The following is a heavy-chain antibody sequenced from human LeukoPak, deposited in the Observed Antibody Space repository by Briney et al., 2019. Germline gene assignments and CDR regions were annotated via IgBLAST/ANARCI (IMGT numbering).Heavy chain of an antibody. CDR2: IYHSGST. Sequence: SETLSLTCAVSGGSISSGGYSWSWIRQPPGKGLEWIGYIYHSGSTNYNPSLKSRVTISVDTSKNQFSLKLSSVTAADTAVYYCAGSIAAQTVDYWGQGTLVTVSS. CDR1: GGSISSGGYS. CDR3: AGSIAAQTVDY. J-gene: IGHJ4*02. D-gene: IGHD6-6*01. V-gene: IGHV4-30-2*05.